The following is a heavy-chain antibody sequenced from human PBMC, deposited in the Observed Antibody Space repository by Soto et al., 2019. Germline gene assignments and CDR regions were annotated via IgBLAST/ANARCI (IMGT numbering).Heavy chain of an antibody. J-gene: IGHJ4*02. CDR2: ISAYNGNT. Sequence: ASVKVSCKASGYTFTSYGISWVRQAPGQGLEWMGWISAYNGNTNYAQKLQGRVTMTTDTSTSTAYMELRSLRSDDTAVYYFARDRGTDYDSVWGPKVHFDYWGQGTLVTVSS. CDR3: ARDRGTDYDSVWGPKVHFDY. CDR1: GYTFTSYG. V-gene: IGHV1-18*01. D-gene: IGHD3-16*01.